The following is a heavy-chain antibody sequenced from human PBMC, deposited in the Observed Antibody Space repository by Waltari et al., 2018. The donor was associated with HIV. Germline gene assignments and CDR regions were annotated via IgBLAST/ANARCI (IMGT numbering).Heavy chain of an antibody. CDR1: GFTSDDYA. J-gene: IGHJ2*01. Sequence: EVQLVESGGGLVQPGRSLRLSCAASGFTSDDYAMHWVRQAPGTGLEWVSGISWNSGSIGYADSVKGRFTISRDNAKNSLYLQMNSLRAEDTALYYCAKGQTLYWYFDLWGRGTLVTVSS. CDR3: AKGQTLYWYFDL. CDR2: ISWNSGSI. V-gene: IGHV3-9*02.